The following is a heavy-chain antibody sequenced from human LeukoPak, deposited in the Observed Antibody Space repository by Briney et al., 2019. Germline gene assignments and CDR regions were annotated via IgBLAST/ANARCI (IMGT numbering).Heavy chain of an antibody. CDR2: INPSGGST. V-gene: IGHV1-46*01. D-gene: IGHD6-19*01. J-gene: IGHJ4*02. CDR3: ARAIAVAGTKGY. CDR1: GYTFTSYY. Sequence: ASVKVSCKASGYTFTSYYMHWVRQAPGQGLEWMGIINPSGGSTSYAQKFQGRVTMTRDTSISTAYMELSRLRSDDTAVYYCARAIAVAGTKGYWGQGTLVTVSS.